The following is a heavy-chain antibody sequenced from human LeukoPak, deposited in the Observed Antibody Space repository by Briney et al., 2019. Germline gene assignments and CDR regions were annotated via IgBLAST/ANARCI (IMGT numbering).Heavy chain of an antibody. Sequence: GGSLRLSCAASGFTLSSFEMNWVRQAPGKGLEWVSYISSSGRTIYYADSVKGRFTISRDNSKNTLYLQMNSLRAEDTAVYYCAKSGLNRFDYWGQGTLVTVSS. CDR2: ISSSGRTI. J-gene: IGHJ4*02. D-gene: IGHD2-15*01. V-gene: IGHV3-48*03. CDR1: GFTLSSFE. CDR3: AKSGLNRFDY.